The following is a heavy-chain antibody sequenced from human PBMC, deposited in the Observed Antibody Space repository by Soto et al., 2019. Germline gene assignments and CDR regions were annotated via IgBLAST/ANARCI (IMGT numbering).Heavy chain of an antibody. Sequence: SETLSLTCTVSGGSISSGDYYWSWIRQPPGKGLEWIGYIYYSGSTYYNPSLKSRVTISVDTSKNQFSLKLSSVTAADTAVYYCARRYYDILTGYWVFDYWGQGTLVTVSS. CDR2: IYYSGST. CDR3: ARRYYDILTGYWVFDY. CDR1: GGSISSGDYY. V-gene: IGHV4-30-4*01. D-gene: IGHD3-9*01. J-gene: IGHJ4*02.